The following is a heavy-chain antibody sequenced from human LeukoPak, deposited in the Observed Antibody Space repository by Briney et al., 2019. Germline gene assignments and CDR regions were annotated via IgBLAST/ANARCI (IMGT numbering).Heavy chain of an antibody. J-gene: IGHJ6*02. CDR2: ISAYNGNT. CDR1: GYTFTSYG. Sequence: ASVKVSCKASGYTFTSYGISWVRQAPGQGLEWMGWISAYNGNTNYAQKFQGRVTMTEDTSTDTAYMELSSLRSEDTAVYYCATNSVVPAASYYYYYGMDVWGQGTTVTVSS. D-gene: IGHD2-2*01. CDR3: ATNSVVPAASYYYYYGMDV. V-gene: IGHV1-18*01.